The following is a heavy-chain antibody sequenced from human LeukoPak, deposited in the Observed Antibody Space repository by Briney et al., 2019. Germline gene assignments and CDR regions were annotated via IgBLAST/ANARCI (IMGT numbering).Heavy chain of an antibody. CDR3: ARDSGYDPKYFQH. J-gene: IGHJ1*01. Sequence: KSSETLSLTCTVSGGSISSYYWSWIRQPPGKGLEWIGYIHYSGSTSYNPSLKSRVTISVDTSKSQFSLKLSSVTAADTAVYYCARDSGYDPKYFQHWGQGTLVTVSS. V-gene: IGHV4-59*01. CDR2: IHYSGST. D-gene: IGHD5-12*01. CDR1: GGSISSYY.